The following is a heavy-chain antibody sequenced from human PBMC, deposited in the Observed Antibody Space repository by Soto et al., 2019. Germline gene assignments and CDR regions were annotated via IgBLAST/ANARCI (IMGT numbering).Heavy chain of an antibody. CDR1: GYTFTGYY. Sequence: ASVKVSCKASGYTFTGYYMHWVRQAPGQGLEWMGWINPNSGGTNYAQKFQGWVTMTRDTSISTAYMELSRLRSDDTAVYYCARDIVGGRPDAFDIWGQGTMVTVSS. CDR2: INPNSGGT. V-gene: IGHV1-2*04. D-gene: IGHD1-26*01. CDR3: ARDIVGGRPDAFDI. J-gene: IGHJ3*02.